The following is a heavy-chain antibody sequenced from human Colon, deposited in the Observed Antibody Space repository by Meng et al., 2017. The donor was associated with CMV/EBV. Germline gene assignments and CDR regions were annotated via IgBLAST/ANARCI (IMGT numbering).Heavy chain of an antibody. CDR1: GYTFTGYY. V-gene: IGHV1-2*02. D-gene: IGHD2-2*01. CDR3: ARAASYCSNTDCYGNGFHP. J-gene: IGHJ5*02. CDR2: VYPNNGDT. Sequence: ASVKVSCKASGYTFTGYYIHWVRQAPGQGLEWMGWVYPNNGDTNYAQNFQGRVTMARDTSISTAYMELSSLRSDDTAIYYCARAASYCSNTDCYGNGFHPWGQGTVVTVSS.